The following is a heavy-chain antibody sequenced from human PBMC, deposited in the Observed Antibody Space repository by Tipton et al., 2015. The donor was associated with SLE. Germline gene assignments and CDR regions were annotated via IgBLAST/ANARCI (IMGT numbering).Heavy chain of an antibody. CDR1: GGSISSYY. V-gene: IGHV4-59*01. CDR2: VHKSGTT. Sequence: TLSLTCTVSGGSISSYYWTWIRQPPEKGLEWIGDVHKSGTTNYNPSLKSRVTISLGTSTNQFSLRLSSVTAADTAVYFCTRSLYNTNWFWFDPWGQGTLVIVSS. CDR3: TRSLYNTNWFWFDP. D-gene: IGHD6-13*01. J-gene: IGHJ5*02.